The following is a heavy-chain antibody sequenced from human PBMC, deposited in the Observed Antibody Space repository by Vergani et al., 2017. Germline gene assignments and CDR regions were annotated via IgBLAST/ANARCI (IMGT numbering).Heavy chain of an antibody. CDR3: ARDPRSTPYDFDI. CDR2: IYTRGTT. Sequence: QVQLQESGPGLVKPSQTLSLTCTVSGGSISTVSYYWTWIRQPAGKGLEWIGRIYTRGTTNYNPSLKSRVTISLDPSMNQFSLKLSAVTAADTAGYVCARDPRSTPYDFDIWGQGTRVTVS. J-gene: IGHJ3*02. V-gene: IGHV4-61*02. D-gene: IGHD5/OR15-5a*01. CDR1: GGSISTVSYY.